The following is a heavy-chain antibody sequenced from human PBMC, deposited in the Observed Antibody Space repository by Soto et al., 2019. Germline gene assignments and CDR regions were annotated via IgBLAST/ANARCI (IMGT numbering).Heavy chain of an antibody. D-gene: IGHD2-15*01. Sequence: ASLKVSFNASRGTFSSYAISWVRQAPGQGLEWMGGIIPIFSTANYAQKFQGRVTITADESTSTAYMELSSLRSEDTAVYYCARDTPNHYGMDVWGQGTTVTVSS. J-gene: IGHJ6*02. CDR1: RGTFSSYA. CDR3: ARDTPNHYGMDV. V-gene: IGHV1-69*13. CDR2: IIPIFSTA.